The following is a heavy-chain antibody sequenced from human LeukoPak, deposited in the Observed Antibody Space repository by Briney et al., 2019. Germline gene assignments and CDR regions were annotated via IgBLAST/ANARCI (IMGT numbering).Heavy chain of an antibody. CDR3: ARRSYDGSGCYYVDY. CDR1: GGSISSSGYY. CDR2: IPSGGST. J-gene: IGHJ4*02. V-gene: IGHV4-39*01. Sequence: KASETLSLTCTVSGGSISSSGYYWGWIRQPPGKGLEWIGSIPSGGSTHYIPSLKSRVTISVDTPKNQFSLKLSCVTAADTAVYYCARRSYDGSGCYYVDYWGQGTLVTVSS. D-gene: IGHD3-22*01.